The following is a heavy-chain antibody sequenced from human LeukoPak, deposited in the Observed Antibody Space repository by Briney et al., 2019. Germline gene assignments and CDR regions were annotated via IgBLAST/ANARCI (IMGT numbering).Heavy chain of an antibody. CDR3: ARDGFTMIVVGWYFDL. CDR2: IWYDGSNK. J-gene: IGHJ2*01. D-gene: IGHD3-22*01. V-gene: IGHV3-33*01. CDR1: GFTFSSYG. Sequence: GGSLRLSCAASGFTFSSYGMHWVRQAPGKGLEWVAVIWYDGSNKDYADSVKGRFTISRDNSKNTLYLQMNSLRAEDTAVYYCARDGFTMIVVGWYFDLWGRGALVTVSS.